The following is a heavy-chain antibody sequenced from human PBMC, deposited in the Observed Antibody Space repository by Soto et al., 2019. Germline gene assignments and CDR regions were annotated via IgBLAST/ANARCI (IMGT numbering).Heavy chain of an antibody. CDR2: VYHTGDT. CDR1: GGTVASSHW. CDR3: AREIVTAGGNNYFDP. Sequence: SETLSLTCGVSGGTVASSHWWGWVRQSPGGGLEWIGNVYHTGDTNLNPSLQSRVTISVDKSNNQFSLRLNSLTAADTAVYFCAREIVTAGGNNYFDPWGPGTLVTVS. D-gene: IGHD2-21*02. J-gene: IGHJ5*02. V-gene: IGHV4-4*02.